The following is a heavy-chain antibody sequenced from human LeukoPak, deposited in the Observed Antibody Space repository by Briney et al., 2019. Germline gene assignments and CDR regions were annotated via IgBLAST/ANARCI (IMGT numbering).Heavy chain of an antibody. CDR2: MNPNSGNT. CDR1: GYTFTSYD. CDR3: ARGHYDSSGYYPFDY. Sequence: ASVKVSRKASGYTFTSYDINWVRQATGQGLEWMGWMNPNSGNTGYAQKFQGRVTMTRNTSISTAYMELSSLRSEDTAVYYCARGHYDSSGYYPFDYWGQGTLVTVSS. D-gene: IGHD3-22*01. V-gene: IGHV1-8*01. J-gene: IGHJ4*02.